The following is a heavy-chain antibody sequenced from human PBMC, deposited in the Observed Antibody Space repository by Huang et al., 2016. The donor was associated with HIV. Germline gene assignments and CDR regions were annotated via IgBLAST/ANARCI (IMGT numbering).Heavy chain of an antibody. CDR2: INTHAGNP. V-gene: IGHV7-4-1*02. Sequence: QVQLVQSGPELKKPGASVKVSCQASGYTFTSYAMNWVRRAPGQGLEWMGSINTHAGNPTYAQGFTGRFVFSLDTSVSTAYLQITSLKAEDTAVYYCAKSVLGPRWTPAEYFQNWGQGTLVTVSS. CDR1: GYTFTSYA. CDR3: AKSVLGPRWTPAEYFQN. D-gene: IGHD3-16*01. J-gene: IGHJ1*01.